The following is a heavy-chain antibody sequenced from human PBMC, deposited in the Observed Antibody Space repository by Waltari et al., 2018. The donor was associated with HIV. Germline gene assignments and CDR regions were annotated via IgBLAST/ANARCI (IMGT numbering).Heavy chain of an antibody. J-gene: IGHJ4*02. D-gene: IGHD6-19*01. Sequence: QVQLVQSGAEVKKPGASVKVSCKASGYTFTGYYMHWVRQAPGQGLEWRGRINPNSGGTNYAQKFQGRVTMTRDTSISTAYMELSRLRSDDTAVYYCARDPPARPKGDSSGWSDYWGQGTLVTVSS. CDR3: ARDPPARPKGDSSGWSDY. CDR1: GYTFTGYY. CDR2: INPNSGGT. V-gene: IGHV1-2*06.